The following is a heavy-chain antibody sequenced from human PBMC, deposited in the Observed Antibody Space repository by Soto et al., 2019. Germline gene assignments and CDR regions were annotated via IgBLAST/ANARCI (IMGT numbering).Heavy chain of an antibody. V-gene: IGHV4-30-2*01. J-gene: IGHJ4*02. D-gene: IGHD3-22*01. CDR1: GGSISRGDYS. Sequence: PSETLSLTCAGSGGSISRGDYSWNWIRQPPGKGLEWIGYIYYGGSTYYNPSLQSRVTMSVDRSKNQFSLKLNSVTAADTAVYYCARVRREYDNSGPVDYWGQGTLVTVSS. CDR2: IYYGGST. CDR3: ARVRREYDNSGPVDY.